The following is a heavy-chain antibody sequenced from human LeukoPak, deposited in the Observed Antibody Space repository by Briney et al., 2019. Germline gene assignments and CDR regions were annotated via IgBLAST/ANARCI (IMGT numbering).Heavy chain of an antibody. CDR2: ISHDSKTK. CDR1: GFSFIDFA. CDR3: AKDLGYCSGTSCYWDC. J-gene: IGHJ4*02. Sequence: GGSLRLSCSASGFSFIDFAMHWVRQAPGKGLEWVAVISHDSKTKYHADSVKGRFTISRDNSKNTLYLQMNSLRAEDTAVYYCAKDLGYCSGTSCYWDCWGQGTLVTVSS. D-gene: IGHD2-2*01. V-gene: IGHV3-30*07.